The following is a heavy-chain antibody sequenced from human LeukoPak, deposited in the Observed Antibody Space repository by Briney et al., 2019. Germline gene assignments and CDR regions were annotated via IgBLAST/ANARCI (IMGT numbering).Heavy chain of an antibody. J-gene: IGHJ4*02. V-gene: IGHV4-34*01. CDR1: GGSFSGHY. D-gene: IGHD3-3*01. Sequence: SETLYLTCAVYGGSFSGHYWSWIRQPPGKGLEWIGEINHSGSTNYNPSLESRVTISVDTSKNHFSLKLSSVTAADTAVYYCASGQYYDLWSGYYVDWGQGTLVTVSA. CDR3: ASGQYYDLWSGYYVD. CDR2: INHSGST.